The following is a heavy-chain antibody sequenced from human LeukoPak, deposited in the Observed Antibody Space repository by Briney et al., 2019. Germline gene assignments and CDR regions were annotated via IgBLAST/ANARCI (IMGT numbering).Heavy chain of an antibody. CDR3: ARAPSEIGGYYPEYFRH. V-gene: IGHV3-74*01. D-gene: IGHD3-22*01. CDR2: IKSDGGT. Sequence: GGSLRLSCAASGFTFSRYWMHWVRQAPGKGLVWVSRIKSDGGTNYADSVKGRFTISRDNAKNTVSLQMNSLRAEDTGVYYCARAPSEIGGYYPEYFRHWGQGTQVTVSS. J-gene: IGHJ1*01. CDR1: GFTFSRYW.